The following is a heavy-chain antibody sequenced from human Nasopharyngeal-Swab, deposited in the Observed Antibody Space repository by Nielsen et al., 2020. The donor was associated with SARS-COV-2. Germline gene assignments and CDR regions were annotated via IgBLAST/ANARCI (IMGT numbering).Heavy chain of an antibody. J-gene: IGHJ4*02. CDR3: AREGEYGAYDAPDY. CDR1: GDTFTNSA. V-gene: IGHV1-69*10. Sequence: SVKVSCKTSGDTFTNSAISWVRQAPGQGLEWMGGIVPALGLPNYAQKFRGRVTISADRSTTTSYLELSSLRSEVTAIYYCAREGEYGAYDAPDYWGQGTLVTVSS. D-gene: IGHD5-12*01. CDR2: IVPALGLP.